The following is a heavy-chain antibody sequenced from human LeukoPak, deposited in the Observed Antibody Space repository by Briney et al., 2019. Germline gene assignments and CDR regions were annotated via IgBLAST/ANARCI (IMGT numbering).Heavy chain of an antibody. CDR3: ARASGGFGELAFDY. J-gene: IGHJ4*02. Sequence: GYIYYSGSTNYTPSLKSRVTISVDTSKNQFSLKLSSVTAADTAVHYCARASGGFGELAFDYWGQGTLVTVSS. V-gene: IGHV4-59*01. D-gene: IGHD3-10*01. CDR2: IYYSGST.